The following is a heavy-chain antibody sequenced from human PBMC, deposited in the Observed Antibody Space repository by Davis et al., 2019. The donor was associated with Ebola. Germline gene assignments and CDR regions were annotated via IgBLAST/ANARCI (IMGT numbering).Heavy chain of an antibody. J-gene: IGHJ4*02. Sequence: GGSLRLSCAASGFTVSSNYMSWVRQAPGKGLEWVSVIYSGGSTYYADSVKGRFTISRDNSKNTLYLQMNSLRAEDTAVYYCARVGSTLVVWPAYWGQGTLVTVSS. CDR1: GFTVSSNY. V-gene: IGHV3-53*01. CDR2: IYSGGST. CDR3: ARVGSTLVVWPAY. D-gene: IGHD2-8*02.